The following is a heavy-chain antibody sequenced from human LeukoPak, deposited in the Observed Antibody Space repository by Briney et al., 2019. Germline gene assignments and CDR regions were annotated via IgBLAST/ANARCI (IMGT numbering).Heavy chain of an antibody. CDR3: ARDLHCSGGSCYSGLHY. D-gene: IGHD2-15*01. CDR2: ISYDGSYK. J-gene: IGHJ4*02. V-gene: IGHV3-30*04. CDR1: GFTFSNFA. Sequence: GGSLRLSCAASGFTFSNFAMHWVRQAPGKWLEWVSVISYDGSYKYYADSVKGRFTISRDNSKNTLYLQMNSLGPEDTAVYYCARDLHCSGGSCYSGLHYWGQGTLVTVSS.